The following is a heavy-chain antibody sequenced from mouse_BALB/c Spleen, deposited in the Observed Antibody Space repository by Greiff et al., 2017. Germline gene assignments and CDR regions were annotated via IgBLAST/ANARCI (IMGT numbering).Heavy chain of an antibody. V-gene: IGHV5-17*02. CDR1: GFTFSSFG. D-gene: IGHD1-1*01. Sequence: EVQRVESGGGLVQPGGSRKLSCAASGFTFSSFGMHWVRQAPEKGLEWVAYISSGSSTIYYADTVKGRFTISRDNPKNTLFLQMTSLRSEDTAMYYCARVTTVVAGGYWYFDVWGAGTTVTVSS. CDR3: ARVTTVVAGGYWYFDV. J-gene: IGHJ1*01. CDR2: ISSGSSTI.